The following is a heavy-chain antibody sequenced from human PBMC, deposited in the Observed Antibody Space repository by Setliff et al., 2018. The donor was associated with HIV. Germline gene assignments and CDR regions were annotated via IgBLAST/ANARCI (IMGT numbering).Heavy chain of an antibody. Sequence: PSETLSLTCAVYGGPLSGYFWSWIRQSPGKGLEWIGEISFSGTTNYNPSLESRITISVDRSKNQFSLNLTSVTAADTAVYFCARAPVVTAQPNHFDFWGQGMLVTVSS. CDR1: GGPLSGYF. CDR3: ARAPVVTAQPNHFDF. V-gene: IGHV4-34*01. CDR2: ISFSGTT. D-gene: IGHD2-21*02. J-gene: IGHJ4*02.